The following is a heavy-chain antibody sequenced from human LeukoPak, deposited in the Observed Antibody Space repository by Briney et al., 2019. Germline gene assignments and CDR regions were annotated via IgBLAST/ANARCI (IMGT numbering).Heavy chain of an antibody. V-gene: IGHV1-2*02. CDR2: IDPNSGGT. D-gene: IGHD3-10*01. J-gene: IGHJ2*01. CDR3: ARGRGTTMVRGVITHYFDI. CDR1: GYTFTAHY. Sequence: ASVKVSCGTSGYTFTAHYIHWVRQAPGQGLEWMGWIDPNSGGTNYAQKFQGSVTMTGDTSINTAFMELSRLTSDDTATYYCARGRGTTMVRGVITHYFDIWGRGSLVTVSS.